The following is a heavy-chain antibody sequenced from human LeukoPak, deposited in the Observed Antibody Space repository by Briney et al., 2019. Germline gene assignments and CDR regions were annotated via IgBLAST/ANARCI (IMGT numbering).Heavy chain of an antibody. CDR3: ARADYSSTWSHDYYYMDV. D-gene: IGHD6-13*01. J-gene: IGHJ6*03. CDR1: GGSISSGYY. V-gene: IGHV4-38-2*02. CDR2: IYHSGST. Sequence: SETLSLTCTVSGGSISSGYYWGWIRQPPGKGLEWIGSIYHSGSTYYNPSLKSRVTISVDTSKNQFSLKLSSVTAADTAVYYCARADYSSTWSHDYYYMDVWGKGTTVTVSS.